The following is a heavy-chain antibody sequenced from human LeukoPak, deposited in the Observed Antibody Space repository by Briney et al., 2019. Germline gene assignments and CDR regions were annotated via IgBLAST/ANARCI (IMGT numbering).Heavy chain of an antibody. J-gene: IGHJ4*02. CDR3: ARVAKERVGGVYYFDY. CDR2: TGTAGDT. D-gene: IGHD1-1*01. V-gene: IGHV3-13*01. CDR1: GFTFSDYD. Sequence: GGSLRLSCAASGFTFSDYDMHWVRQATGKGLEWVSATGTAGDTYYTGSVKCRFTISRENAKNSLYLQMNSLRAGDTAVYYCARVAKERVGGVYYFDYWGQGTLVTVSS.